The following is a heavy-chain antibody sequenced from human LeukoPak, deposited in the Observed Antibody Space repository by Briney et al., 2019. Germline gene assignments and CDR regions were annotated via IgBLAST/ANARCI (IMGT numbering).Heavy chain of an antibody. V-gene: IGHV4-4*07. J-gene: IGHJ5*02. D-gene: IGHD2-21*01. CDR1: GVSISNYF. CDR3: ARTHCGGGSCDTFDP. CDR2: FYASGTT. Sequence: SATLSLTCNVFGVSISNYFWSWLRQPAGKGLEWIGRFYASGTTYYNPSLRSRVTLSMDTSRNHFSLKLTSVTAADTAVYYCARTHCGGGSCDTFDPWGQGTLVTVSS.